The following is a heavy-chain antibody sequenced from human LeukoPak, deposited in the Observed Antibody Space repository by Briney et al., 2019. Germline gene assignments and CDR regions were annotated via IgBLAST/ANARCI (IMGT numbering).Heavy chain of an antibody. J-gene: IGHJ5*02. CDR1: GFIFNNFG. CDR3: AKGSSGYFADL. Sequence: GGSLRLSCAASGFIFNNFGLIWVRQAPGKGLEWVSAISNDGGGTMYADFVKGRFTISRDNSENTLFLQMNSLRAEGTALYYCAKGSSGYFADLWGQGTLVTVSS. CDR2: ISNDGGGT. V-gene: IGHV3-23*01. D-gene: IGHD3-22*01.